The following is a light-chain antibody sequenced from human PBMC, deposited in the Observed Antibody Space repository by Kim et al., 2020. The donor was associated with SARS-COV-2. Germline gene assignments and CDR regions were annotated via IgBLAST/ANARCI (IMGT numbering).Light chain of an antibody. CDR1: PSFRRQ. CDR3: QQYNNWPYT. J-gene: IGKJ2*01. V-gene: IGKV3-15*01. CDR2: CAS. Sequence: SVSPGDSPPPSSRASPSFRRQFSLYPQNPGQAPRPPLHCASPRATGLPARFSGSGSGTEFSFPISSLQSEDFAVYYCQQYNNWPYTFGQGTKLEI.